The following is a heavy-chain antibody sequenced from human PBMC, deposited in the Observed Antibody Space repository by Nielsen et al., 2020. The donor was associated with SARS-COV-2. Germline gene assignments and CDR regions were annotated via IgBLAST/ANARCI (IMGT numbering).Heavy chain of an antibody. V-gene: IGHV3-23*01. Sequence: GGSLRLSCAASGFSFSSFQMNWVRQAPGKGLEWVSAISGSGGSTYYADSVKGRFTISRDNSKNTLYLQMNSLRAEDTAVYYCAKDYYDSSGYYSIGFDYWGQGTLVTVSS. D-gene: IGHD3-22*01. CDR1: GFSFSSFQ. CDR2: ISGSGGST. CDR3: AKDYYDSSGYYSIGFDY. J-gene: IGHJ4*02.